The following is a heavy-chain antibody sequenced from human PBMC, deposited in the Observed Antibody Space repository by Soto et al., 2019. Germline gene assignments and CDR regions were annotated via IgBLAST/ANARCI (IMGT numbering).Heavy chain of an antibody. CDR2: IYYSGST. CDR3: ARGVATIGP. V-gene: IGHV4-59*01. Sequence: SETLSLTCAVYGGSFSGYYWSWIRQPPGKGLEWIGYIYYSGSTNYNPSLKSRVTISVDTPKNQFSLKLTSVTAADTAVYYCARGVATIGPWGQGTLVTSPQ. CDR1: GGSFSGYY. D-gene: IGHD5-12*01. J-gene: IGHJ5*02.